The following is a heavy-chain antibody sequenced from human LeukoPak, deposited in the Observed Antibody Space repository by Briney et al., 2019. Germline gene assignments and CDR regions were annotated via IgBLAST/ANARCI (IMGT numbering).Heavy chain of an antibody. CDR3: ASLIVGATSLDY. CDR1: GGTFSSYA. J-gene: IGHJ4*02. Sequence: SVKVSCKASGGTFSSYAISWVRQAPGQGLEWMGGIISIFGTANYAQKFQGRVTITADESTSTAYMELSSLRSEDTAVYYCASLIVGATSLDYWGQGTLVTVSS. V-gene: IGHV1-69*13. D-gene: IGHD1-26*01. CDR2: IISIFGTA.